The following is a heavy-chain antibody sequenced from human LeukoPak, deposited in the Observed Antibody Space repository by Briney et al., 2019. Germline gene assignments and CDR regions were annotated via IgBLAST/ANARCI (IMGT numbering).Heavy chain of an antibody. CDR2: IDERGTNA. Sequence: GGSLRLSCAASGFTFSNHWMHWVRQAPGKGLVWVSRIDERGTNAMYADSVKGRFSISRDNAKNTVNLQMNSLRAEDTGVYYCIRDEALWRLDYWGQGTLVTVSS. V-gene: IGHV3-74*03. CDR3: IRDEALWRLDY. D-gene: IGHD2-21*01. J-gene: IGHJ4*02. CDR1: GFTFSNHW.